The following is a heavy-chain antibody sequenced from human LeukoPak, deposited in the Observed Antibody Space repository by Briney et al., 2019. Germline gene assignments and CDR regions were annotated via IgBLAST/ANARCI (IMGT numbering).Heavy chain of an antibody. V-gene: IGHV3-30*02. J-gene: IGHJ6*03. D-gene: IGHD3-3*01. CDR2: IRYDGSNK. CDR1: GFTFSSYG. CDR3: AKDHDYDFWSGHYYYYMDV. Sequence: PGGSLRLSCAASGFTFSSYGMHWVRQAPGKGLEWVAFIRYDGSNKYYADSVKGRFTISRDNSKNTLYLQMNSLRAEDTAVYYCAKDHDYDFWSGHYYYYMDVWGKGTTVTVSS.